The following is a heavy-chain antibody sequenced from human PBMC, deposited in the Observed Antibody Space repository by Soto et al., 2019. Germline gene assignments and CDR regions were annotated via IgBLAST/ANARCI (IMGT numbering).Heavy chain of an antibody. V-gene: IGHV4-34*01. CDR3: ARRAGYYYMDV. J-gene: IGHJ6*03. CDR2: INHSGST. D-gene: IGHD3-9*01. CDR1: GECFSGYY. Sequence: SETLSLTCAVYGECFSGYYCSWIRQPPGKGLEWIGEINHSGSTNYNPSLKSRVTISVDTSKNQFSLKLSSVTAADTAVYYCARRAGYYYMDVWGKGTTVTVSS.